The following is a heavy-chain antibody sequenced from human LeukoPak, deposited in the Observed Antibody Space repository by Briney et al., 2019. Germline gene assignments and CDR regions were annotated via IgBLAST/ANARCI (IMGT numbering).Heavy chain of an antibody. CDR3: ARALDDFWSGPDY. J-gene: IGHJ4*02. Sequence: GGSLRLSCAASGFTVSSNYMSWVRQAPGKGLEWVSVIYSGGSTYYADSVKGRFTISRDNSKNTLYLQMNSLRAEDTAVYYCARALDDFWSGPDYWGQGTLVTVSS. D-gene: IGHD3-3*01. V-gene: IGHV3-66*01. CDR1: GFTVSSNY. CDR2: IYSGGST.